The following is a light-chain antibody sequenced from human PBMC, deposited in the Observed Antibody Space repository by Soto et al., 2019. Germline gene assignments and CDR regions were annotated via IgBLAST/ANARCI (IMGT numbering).Light chain of an antibody. V-gene: IGKV3-20*01. J-gene: IGKJ1*01. CDR3: QQYGSSPWT. CDR2: GAS. Sequence: EIVLTQFPGTLSLSPGERATLSCTASQSVSSSYLAWYQQKPGQAPRLLIYGASSRATGIPDRFSGSGSGTDFTLTISRLEPEDFAVYYCQQYGSSPWTFGQGTKVDIK. CDR1: QSVSSSY.